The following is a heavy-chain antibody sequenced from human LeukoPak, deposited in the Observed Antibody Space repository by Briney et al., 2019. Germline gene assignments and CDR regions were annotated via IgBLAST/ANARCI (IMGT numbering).Heavy chain of an antibody. D-gene: IGHD3-9*01. CDR3: AGMPPDILTGPLNAFDI. Sequence: SVKVSCKASGGTFSSYAISWVRQAPGQGLEWMGGIIPIFGTANYAQKFQGRVTITADESTSTAYMELSSLRSEDTAVYYCAGMPPDILTGPLNAFDIWGQGTMVTVSP. CDR1: GGTFSSYA. V-gene: IGHV1-69*13. J-gene: IGHJ3*02. CDR2: IIPIFGTA.